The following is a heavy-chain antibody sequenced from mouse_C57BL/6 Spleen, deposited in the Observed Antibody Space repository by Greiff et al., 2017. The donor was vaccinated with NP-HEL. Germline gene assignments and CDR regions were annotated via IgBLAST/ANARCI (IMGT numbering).Heavy chain of an antibody. CDR3: ARDGYYVAWYFDV. CDR2: IYPGDGDT. CDR1: GYAFSSSW. J-gene: IGHJ1*03. D-gene: IGHD2-3*01. V-gene: IGHV1-82*01. Sequence: VKLQQSGPELVKPGASVKISCKASGYAFSSSWMNWVKQRPGKGLEWIGRIYPGDGDTNYNGKFKGKATLTADKSSSTAYMQLSSLTSEDSAVYFCARDGYYVAWYFDVWGTGTTVTVSS.